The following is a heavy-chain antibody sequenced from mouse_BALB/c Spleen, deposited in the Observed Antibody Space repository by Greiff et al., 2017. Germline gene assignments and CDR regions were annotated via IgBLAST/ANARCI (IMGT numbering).Heavy chain of an antibody. CDR2: ISSGSSTI. V-gene: IGHV5-17*02. CDR3: ARGGYGNYGSWYFDV. J-gene: IGHJ1*01. D-gene: IGHD2-10*02. CDR1: GFTFSSFG. Sequence: EVKLVESGGGLVQPGGSRKLSCAASGFTFSSFGMHWVRQAPEKGLEWVAYISSGSSTIYYADTVKGRFTISRDNPKNTLFLQMTSLRSEDTAMYYCARGGYGNYGSWYFDVWGAGTTVTVSS.